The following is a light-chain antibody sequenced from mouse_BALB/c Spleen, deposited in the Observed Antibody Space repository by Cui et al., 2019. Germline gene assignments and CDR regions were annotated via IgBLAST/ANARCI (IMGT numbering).Light chain of an antibody. V-gene: IGKV4-57*01. Sequence: QIVLTQSPAIMSASPGEKVTLTCSASSSVSYMHWFQQKPGTSPKLWIYSTSKLASGIPARFSGSGTGTSYSLTISRMEAEDAATYYCQQRSSYPLTFGAGTKLELK. CDR1: SSVSY. CDR2: STS. J-gene: IGKJ5*01. CDR3: QQRSSYPLT.